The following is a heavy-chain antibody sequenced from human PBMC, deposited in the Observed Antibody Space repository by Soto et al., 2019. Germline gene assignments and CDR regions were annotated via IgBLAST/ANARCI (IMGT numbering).Heavy chain of an antibody. J-gene: IGHJ6*02. Sequence: HPGGSLRLSCAASGFTFSSYAMSWVRQAPGKGLEWVSAISGSGGSTYYADSVKGRFTISRDNSKNTLYLQMNSLRAEDTAVYYCRIAAPGYYYYGMDVWGQGTTVTV. V-gene: IGHV3-23*01. CDR1: GFTFSSYA. CDR3: RIAAPGYYYYGMDV. D-gene: IGHD6-13*01. CDR2: ISGSGGST.